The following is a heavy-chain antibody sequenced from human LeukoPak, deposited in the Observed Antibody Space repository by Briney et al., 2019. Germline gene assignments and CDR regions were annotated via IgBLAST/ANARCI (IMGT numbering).Heavy chain of an antibody. Sequence: SGGSLRLSCAASGFTFSRYSMNWVRQAPGKGLEWVSSISGSGSYIYYADSVKGRFTISRDNAKNSLYLQMNSLRAEDTAVYYCARGGDILITYYFDYWGQGTLVTVSS. CDR3: ARGGDILITYYFDY. CDR1: GFTFSRYS. J-gene: IGHJ4*02. CDR2: ISGSGSYI. V-gene: IGHV3-21*01. D-gene: IGHD5-12*01.